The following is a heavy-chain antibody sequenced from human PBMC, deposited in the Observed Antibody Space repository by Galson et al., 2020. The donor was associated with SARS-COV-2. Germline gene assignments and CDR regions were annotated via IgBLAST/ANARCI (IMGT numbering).Heavy chain of an antibody. D-gene: IGHD3-9*01. J-gene: IGHJ5*02. CDR3: AKGLTGYYVSAWFDP. CDR1: GFTFGDYA. CDR2: ISWNSGSI. V-gene: IGHV3-9*03. Sequence: GGSLRLSCAASGFTFGDYAMHWVRQAPGKGLEWVAGISWNSGSIAYADSVKGRFTISRDNAKNSLYLQMNSLRPEDMAVYSCAKGLTGYYVSAWFDPWGEGTLVTVAS.